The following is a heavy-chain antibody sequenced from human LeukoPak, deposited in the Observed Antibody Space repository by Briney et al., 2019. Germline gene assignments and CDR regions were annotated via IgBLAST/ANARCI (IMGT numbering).Heavy chain of an antibody. CDR1: GYTFTSYD. D-gene: IGHD3-9*01. Sequence: ASVKVSCKASGYTFTSYDINWVRQATGQGLEWMGWMNPNSGNTGYAQKFQGRVTMTRNTSISTAYMKLSSLRSEDTAVYYCARSPMRRDILTGPAFDIWGQGTMVTVSS. CDR3: ARSPMRRDILTGPAFDI. J-gene: IGHJ3*02. V-gene: IGHV1-8*01. CDR2: MNPNSGNT.